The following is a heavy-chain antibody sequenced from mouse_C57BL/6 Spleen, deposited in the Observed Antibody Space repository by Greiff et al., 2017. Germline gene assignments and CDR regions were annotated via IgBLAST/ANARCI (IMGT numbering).Heavy chain of an antibody. CDR1: GFTFSDYG. V-gene: IGHV5-17*01. J-gene: IGHJ1*03. Sequence: EVHLVESGGGLVKPGGSLKLSCAASGFTFSDYGMHWVRQAPEKGLEWVAYISSGSSTIYYADTVKGRFTISRDNAKHTLFLQMTSLRSEDTAMYDCARTYYYGSSYGYFDVWGTGTTVTVSS. CDR2: ISSGSSTI. D-gene: IGHD1-1*01. CDR3: ARTYYYGSSYGYFDV.